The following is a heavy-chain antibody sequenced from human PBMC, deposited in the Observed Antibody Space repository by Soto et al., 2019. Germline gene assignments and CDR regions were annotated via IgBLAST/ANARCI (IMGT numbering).Heavy chain of an antibody. CDR2: IYPADSDI. D-gene: IGHD4-17*01. Sequence: EVQLVQSGAEVKQPGESLKISCEGSGYSFTNHWIDWVRQIPGKGLQWMGVIYPADSDIKYSPSFQGHVTLSVDKSTSTAYLQWSGLKASDTGVYFCARRIYGANDYWGQGTQVTVSS. V-gene: IGHV5-51*01. CDR1: GYSFTNHW. CDR3: ARRIYGANDY. J-gene: IGHJ4*02.